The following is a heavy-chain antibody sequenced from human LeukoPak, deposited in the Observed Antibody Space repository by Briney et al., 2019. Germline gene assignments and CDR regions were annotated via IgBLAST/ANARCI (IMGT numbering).Heavy chain of an antibody. CDR2: ISSNGGST. V-gene: IGHV3-64*01. J-gene: IGHJ4*02. D-gene: IGHD5-12*01. CDR3: ARTFWDKSNGYDYFFDY. Sequence: GGSLRLSCAASGFTFSSYAMHWVRQAPGKGLEYVSAISSNGGSTYYANSVKGRFTISRDNSKNTLYLQMGSLRAEDMAVYYCARTFWDKSNGYDYFFDYWGQGSLVTVSS. CDR1: GFTFSSYA.